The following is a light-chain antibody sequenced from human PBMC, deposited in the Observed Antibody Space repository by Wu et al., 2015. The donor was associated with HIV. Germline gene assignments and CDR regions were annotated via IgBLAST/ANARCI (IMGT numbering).Light chain of an antibody. CDR2: GAS. CDR1: QSVYNN. J-gene: IGKJ4*01. V-gene: IGKV3-15*01. CDR3: QQYYKWPPLT. Sequence: EIVMTQSPATLSVSPGERATLSCRASQSVYNNLAWYQQKRGQSPRLLIYGASIRATGVPARFSGSGSGTEFTLTISSPQSEDFAVYYCQQYYKWPPLTFGGGTEGGDQT.